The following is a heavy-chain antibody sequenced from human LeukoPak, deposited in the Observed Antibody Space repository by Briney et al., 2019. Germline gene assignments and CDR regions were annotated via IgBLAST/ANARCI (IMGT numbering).Heavy chain of an antibody. CDR3: ARDRRLHH. J-gene: IGHJ1*01. Sequence: GGSLRLSYAASGFTFSSSEMNCVGQAPGKTLEWGSYISNSGSTIHYAHSVKGRFTISRDNAQNSLDLEIYHLRAQDMVVYCCARDRRLHHWGQGTLVTVSS. V-gene: IGHV3-48*03. CDR1: GFTFSSSE. CDR2: ISNSGSTI.